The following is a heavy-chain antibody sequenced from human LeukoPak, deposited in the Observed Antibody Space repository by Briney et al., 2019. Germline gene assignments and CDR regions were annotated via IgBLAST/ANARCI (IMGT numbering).Heavy chain of an antibody. Sequence: SETLSLTCTVSGGSISSYYWSWIRQPPGKGLEWIGYIYYSGSTHYNPSLKSRVTISVDTSKNQSSLKLSSLPAADTAVYYCARISITMVRGVILHYSFDYWGQGTLVTVSS. D-gene: IGHD3-10*01. CDR1: GGSISSYY. J-gene: IGHJ4*02. CDR3: ARISITMVRGVILHYSFDY. CDR2: IYYSGST. V-gene: IGHV4-59*01.